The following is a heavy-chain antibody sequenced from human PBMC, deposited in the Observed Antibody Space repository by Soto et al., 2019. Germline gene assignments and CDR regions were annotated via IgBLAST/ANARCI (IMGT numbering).Heavy chain of an antibody. CDR1: GFTFCNYA. D-gene: IGHD6-19*01. CDR3: AKEGTSGLYYFDY. V-gene: IGHV3-23*01. J-gene: IGHJ4*02. CDR2: ISGSGGSP. Sequence: GGSLRLSCAASGFTFCNYAMNWVRQAPGKGLEWVSTISGSGGSPYYADSVKGRFTISRDNSKNTLYLQMNSLRAGDSAIYYCAKEGTSGLYYFDYWGQGTLVTVSS.